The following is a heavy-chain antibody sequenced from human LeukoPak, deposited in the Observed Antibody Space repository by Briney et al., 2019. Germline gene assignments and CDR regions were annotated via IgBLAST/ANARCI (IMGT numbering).Heavy chain of an antibody. CDR2: IFYSGSA. D-gene: IGHD6-19*01. CDR3: ARGNGWYYP. CDR1: GGSISNFY. J-gene: IGHJ5*02. Sequence: SETLSLTCTVSGGSISNFYWSWIRQPPGKGLEWIGYIFYSGSANYNPSLKSRVTISVDTSKNQFSLRLTSVTAADTAAYYCARGNGWYYPWGQGTLVTVSS. V-gene: IGHV4-59*08.